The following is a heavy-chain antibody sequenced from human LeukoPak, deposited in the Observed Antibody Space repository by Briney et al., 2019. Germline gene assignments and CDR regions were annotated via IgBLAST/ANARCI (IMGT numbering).Heavy chain of an antibody. Sequence: GGSLRLSCAASGFTFSNYAMSWVRQAPGKGLVWVSHINNDGSSTSYADSVKGRFTISRDNAKNTLYLQMNSLRTEDTAVYYCACYGIAPPYWGQGTLVTVSS. D-gene: IGHD2-15*01. CDR2: INNDGSST. V-gene: IGHV3-74*01. CDR3: ACYGIAPPY. CDR1: GFTFSNYA. J-gene: IGHJ4*02.